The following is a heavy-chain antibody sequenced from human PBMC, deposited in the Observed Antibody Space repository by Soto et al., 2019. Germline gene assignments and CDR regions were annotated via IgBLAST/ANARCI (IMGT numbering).Heavy chain of an antibody. V-gene: IGHV4-59*01. CDR2: IYYSGST. CDR3: ASGEAYGSGRYLDSFGP. D-gene: IGHD3-10*01. J-gene: IGHJ5*02. CDR1: GGSMSSDY. Sequence: SETLSLTCTVSGGSMSSDYWSWIRQPPGKGMEWIGYIYYSGSTNYNPSLKSRVTISVDTSKNQFSLKLSSVTAADTAVYYCASGEAYGSGRYLDSFGPRGQGILVTVSS.